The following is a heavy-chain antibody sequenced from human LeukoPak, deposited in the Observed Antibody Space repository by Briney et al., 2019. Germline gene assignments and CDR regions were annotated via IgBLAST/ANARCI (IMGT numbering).Heavy chain of an antibody. J-gene: IGHJ4*02. CDR2: ISDNGGST. CDR1: GFTLSSYT. CDR3: VKNSSGSFDF. Sequence: GGSLRLSCSASGFTLSSYTMHWVRQAPGKGLAYVSGISDNGGSTDYAESVKGRFTISRDNSKNTLYLQMSSLRPEDTAVYYCVKNSSGSFDFWGQGTLVTVSS. D-gene: IGHD6-19*01. V-gene: IGHV3-64D*09.